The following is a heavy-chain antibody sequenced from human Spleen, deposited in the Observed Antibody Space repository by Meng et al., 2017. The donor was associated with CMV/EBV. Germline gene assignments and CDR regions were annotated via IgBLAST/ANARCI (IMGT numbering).Heavy chain of an antibody. V-gene: IGHV3-23*03. CDR1: GFTFSSYA. J-gene: IGHJ5*02. D-gene: IGHD3-3*01. CDR2: IYSGGSST. CDR3: ARQQGDYDFWSGYYTA. Sequence: GESLKISCAASGFTFSSYAMSWVRQAPGRGLEWVSVIYSGGSSTYYADSVKGRFTISRDNAKNTLYLQMNSLRVEDTAVYNCARQQGDYDFWSGYYTAWGQGTLVTVSS.